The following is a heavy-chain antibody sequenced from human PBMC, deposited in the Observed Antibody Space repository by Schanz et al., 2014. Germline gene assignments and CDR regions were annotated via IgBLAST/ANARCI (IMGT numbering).Heavy chain of an antibody. V-gene: IGHV3-33*06. D-gene: IGHD3-9*01. CDR2: MWNDGIKT. J-gene: IGHJ4*02. CDR1: GFTFSSYA. Sequence: VQLVESGGGLVQPGGSLRLSCAASGFTFSSYAMHWVRQAPGKGLEWVAVMWNDGIKTHYADSGKGRFTISRDNSKNTLYLQVNSLRAEDTAVYYCAKHVRSLTGNDYWGQGTLVTVSS. CDR3: AKHVRSLTGNDY.